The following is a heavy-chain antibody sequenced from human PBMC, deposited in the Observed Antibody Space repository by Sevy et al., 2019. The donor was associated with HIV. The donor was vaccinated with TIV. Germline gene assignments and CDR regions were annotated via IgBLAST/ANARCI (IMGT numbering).Heavy chain of an antibody. D-gene: IGHD3-3*01. V-gene: IGHV3-15*01. J-gene: IGHJ3*02. CDR2: IKSKTDGGTT. Sequence: GGSLRLSCAASGFTFSNAWMSWVRQAPGKGLEWVGRIKSKTDGGTTDNAAPVKGRFTISTDESKNTLYLQMNSLKSEDTAVYYCTTDTGISDYDFWSGRDDTFDNWGQGTMVTVSS. CDR1: GFTFSNAW. CDR3: TTDTGISDYDFWSGRDDTFDN.